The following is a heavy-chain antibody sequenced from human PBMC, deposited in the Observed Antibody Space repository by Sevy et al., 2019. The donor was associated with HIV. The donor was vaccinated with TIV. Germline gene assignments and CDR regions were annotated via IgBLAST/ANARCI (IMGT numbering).Heavy chain of an antibody. CDR3: VRAIAAAGSF. J-gene: IGHJ4*02. Sequence: GGSLRLSCAASGFSLNNYWMNWVRQAPGKGLEWVAILKQDGSVKYYVDSVKGRFTISRDNARNILYLQMNSLRVEDTALYYCVRAIAAAGSFWGQGTLVTVSS. V-gene: IGHV3-7*01. CDR1: GFSLNNYW. D-gene: IGHD6-13*01. CDR2: LKQDGSVK.